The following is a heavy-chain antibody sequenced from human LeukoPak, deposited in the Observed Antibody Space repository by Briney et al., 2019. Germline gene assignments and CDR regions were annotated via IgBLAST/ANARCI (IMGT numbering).Heavy chain of an antibody. D-gene: IGHD6-13*01. CDR2: IYYSGST. CDR3: ARHAGGISATGTRPFDY. J-gene: IGHJ4*02. V-gene: IGHV4-39*01. CDR1: GASFSSSTYY. Sequence: PSETLSLTCTVPGASFSSSTYYWGWVRQPPGKGLEWIGSIYYSGSTYYNPSLKSRFTMSVDTPKNQFSLKLSSVTAADTPVYYCARHAGGISATGTRPFDYWGQGTLVTVSS.